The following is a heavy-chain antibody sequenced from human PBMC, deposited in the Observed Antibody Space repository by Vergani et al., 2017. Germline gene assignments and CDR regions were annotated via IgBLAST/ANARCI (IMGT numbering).Heavy chain of an antibody. J-gene: IGHJ3*02. CDR3: AKVGRSEVAGTFGAFDI. CDR1: GFTFSHYS. D-gene: IGHD6-19*01. Sequence: EVQVVESGGGLVKPGGSLRLSCVASGFTFSHYSMNWVRQAPGKGLEWVSSISGNNDDVYYADSVKGRFTISRDNAKNSLYLDMSSLRAEDTAVYYCAKVGRSEVAGTFGAFDIWGQGTMVTVSS. CDR2: ISGNNDDV. V-gene: IGHV3-21*04.